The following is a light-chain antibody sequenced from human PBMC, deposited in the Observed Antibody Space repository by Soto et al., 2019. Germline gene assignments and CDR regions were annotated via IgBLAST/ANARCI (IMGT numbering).Light chain of an antibody. CDR3: QQYKKWPLT. CDR1: QSVSSI. Sequence: EIVMTQSPATLSVSPGDRATLYCRASQSVSSIFAWYQQKPGQAPRLLIYGASTRATDIPARFSGSGSGTEFTLTISSLQSEDFAVYYCQQYKKWPLTFGGGTKVEIK. J-gene: IGKJ4*01. CDR2: GAS. V-gene: IGKV3-15*01.